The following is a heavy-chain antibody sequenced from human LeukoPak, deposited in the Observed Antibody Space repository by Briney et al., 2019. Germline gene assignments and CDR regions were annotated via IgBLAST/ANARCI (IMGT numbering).Heavy chain of an antibody. CDR3: ARHWAYYDFWSGPDY. CDR1: GGSISSYY. CDR2: IYYSGST. D-gene: IGHD3-3*01. V-gene: IGHV4-39*01. Sequence: SETLSLTCTVSGGSISSYYWGWIRQPPGKGLEWIGSIYYSGSTYYNPSLKSRVTISVDTSKNQFSLKLSSVTAADTAVYYCARHWAYYDFWSGPDYWGQGTLVTVSS. J-gene: IGHJ4*02.